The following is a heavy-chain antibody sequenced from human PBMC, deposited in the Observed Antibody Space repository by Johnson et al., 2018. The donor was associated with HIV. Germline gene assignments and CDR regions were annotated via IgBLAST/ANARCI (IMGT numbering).Heavy chain of an antibody. D-gene: IGHD1-26*01. CDR1: RFTFSDYY. CDR2: ISWNSGSI. CDR3: AKDIEWELQNDAFDI. Sequence: VQLVESGGGLVQPGGSLRLSCAASRFTFSDYYMSWIRQTPGKGLEWVSGISWNSGSIGYADSVKGRFTISRDNAKNSLYLQMNSLRAADTALYYCAKDIEWELQNDAFDIWGQGTMVTVSS. J-gene: IGHJ3*02. V-gene: IGHV3-9*01.